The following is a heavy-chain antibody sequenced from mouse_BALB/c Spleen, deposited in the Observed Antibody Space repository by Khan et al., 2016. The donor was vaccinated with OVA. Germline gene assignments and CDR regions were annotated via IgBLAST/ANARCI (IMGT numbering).Heavy chain of an antibody. J-gene: IGHJ3*01. D-gene: IGHD1-1*01. Sequence: EVELVESGGDLVKPGGSLKLSCAASGFTFSTYCMSWVRQAPDKRLVWVATVSTGGSYTYYPHSVKGRFTISRDNAKNTLYLQLSCLRSEDTAMLYCTRLAYYWDSEGFDYWGQGTLVTVSA. CDR1: GFTFSTYC. CDR2: VSTGGSYT. V-gene: IGHV5-6*01. CDR3: TRLAYYWDSEGFDY.